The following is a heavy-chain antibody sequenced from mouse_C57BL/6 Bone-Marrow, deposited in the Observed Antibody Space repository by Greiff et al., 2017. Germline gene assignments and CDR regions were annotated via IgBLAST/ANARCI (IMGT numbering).Heavy chain of an antibody. V-gene: IGHV1-19*01. Sequence: EVQLQQSGPVLVKPGASVKMSCKASGYTFTDYYMNWVKQSHGKGLEWIGVINPYNGGTSYNQKIKGKATLTVDKYSSTAYMELNSLTSEDSAVYYCARSTGTFDYWGQGTTLTVSS. D-gene: IGHD4-1*02. CDR2: INPYNGGT. J-gene: IGHJ2*01. CDR3: ARSTGTFDY. CDR1: GYTFTDYY.